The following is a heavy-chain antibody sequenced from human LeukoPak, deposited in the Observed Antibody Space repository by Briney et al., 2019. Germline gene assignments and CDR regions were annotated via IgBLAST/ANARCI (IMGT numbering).Heavy chain of an antibody. CDR1: GGTFSSYA. V-gene: IGHV1-69*13. CDR2: IIPIFGTA. J-gene: IGHJ3*02. Sequence: GASVKVSCKASGGTFSSYAISWVRQAPGQGLEWMGGIIPIFGTANYAQKFQGRVTITADESTSTAYMELSSLRSEDTAVYYCARPRGGQPVPTSDAFDIWGQGTMVTVSS. CDR3: ARPRGGQPVPTSDAFDI. D-gene: IGHD6-6*01.